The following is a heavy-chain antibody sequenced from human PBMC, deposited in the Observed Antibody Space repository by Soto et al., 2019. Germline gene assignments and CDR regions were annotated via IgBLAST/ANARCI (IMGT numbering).Heavy chain of an antibody. V-gene: IGHV3-74*01. CDR3: ARVSYYDSSGYRVDY. J-gene: IGHJ4*02. CDR1: GFTFSSYW. D-gene: IGHD3-22*01. CDR2: INSDGSST. Sequence: GGSLRLSCAASGFTFSSYWMHWVRQAPGKGLVWVSRINSDGSSTSYADSVKGRFTISRDNAKNTLYLQMNSLRAEDTAVYYCARVSYYDSSGYRVDYWGQGTLVTVSS.